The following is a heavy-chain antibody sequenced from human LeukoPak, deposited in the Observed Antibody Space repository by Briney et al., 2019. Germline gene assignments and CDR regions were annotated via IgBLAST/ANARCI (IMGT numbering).Heavy chain of an antibody. CDR1: GFTFSSYW. V-gene: IGHV3-74*01. D-gene: IGHD3-10*01. CDR2: INSDGSST. Sequence: GGSLRLSCAASGFTFSSYWMHWVRQAPGKGLVWVSRINSDGSSTSYADSVKGRFTISRDNAENTLYLQMNSLRAEDTAVYYCAREVEYYYGSGSYYKYYYYYGMTSGAKGPRSPSP. CDR3: AREVEYYYGSGSYYKYYYYYGMTS. J-gene: IGHJ6*02.